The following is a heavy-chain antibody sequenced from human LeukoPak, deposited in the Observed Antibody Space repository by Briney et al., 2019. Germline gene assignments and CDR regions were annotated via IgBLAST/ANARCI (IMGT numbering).Heavy chain of an antibody. D-gene: IGHD2-8*01. CDR3: AKGKQQWWTFDALDI. CDR2: ISYDGGKK. V-gene: IGHV3-30*18. Sequence: GRSLRLSCAASGFTFSAYGTHWVRQAPGKGLEWVALISYDGGKKYYADSVKGRFTISRDNSKNTLYLQINSLIPDDTAVYYCAKGKQQWWTFDALDIWGQGTTVTVPS. J-gene: IGHJ3*02. CDR1: GFTFSAYG.